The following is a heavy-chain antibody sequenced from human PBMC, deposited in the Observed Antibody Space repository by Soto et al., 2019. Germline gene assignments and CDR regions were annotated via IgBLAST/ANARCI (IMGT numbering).Heavy chain of an antibody. J-gene: IGHJ4*02. V-gene: IGHV3-66*01. CDR1: GFTVSSNY. D-gene: IGHD3-16*02. Sequence: PGGSLRLSCAASGFTVSSNYMSWVRQAPGKGLEWVSVIYSGGSTYYADSVKGRFTISRDNSKNTLYLQMNSLRAEDTAVYYCARCLMGFVYFDYWGQGTLVTVSS. CDR2: IYSGGST. CDR3: ARCLMGFVYFDY.